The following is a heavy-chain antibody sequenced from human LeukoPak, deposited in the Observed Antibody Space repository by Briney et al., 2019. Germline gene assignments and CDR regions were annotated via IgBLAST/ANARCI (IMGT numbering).Heavy chain of an antibody. Sequence: GGSLRLSCAASGFTVSSNYMSWVRQAPGKGLEWVSVIYSGGSTYYADSVKGRFTISRDNSKNTLYLQMNSLRAEDTAVYYCARVGQGAHYYYGMDVWGQGTTVTVSS. CDR2: IYSGGST. CDR1: GFTVSSNY. J-gene: IGHJ6*02. V-gene: IGHV3-53*01. D-gene: IGHD1-26*01. CDR3: ARVGQGAHYYYGMDV.